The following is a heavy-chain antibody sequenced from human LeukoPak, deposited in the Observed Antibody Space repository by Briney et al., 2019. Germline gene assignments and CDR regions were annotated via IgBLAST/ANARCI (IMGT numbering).Heavy chain of an antibody. V-gene: IGHV3-21*01. CDR1: GFTFSSYS. CDR2: ISSSSSYI. Sequence: MPGGSLRLSCAASGFTFSSYSMNWVRQAPGKGLGWVSSISSSSSYIYYADSVKGRFTISRDNAKNSLYLQMNSLRAEDTAVYYCARESESGWYYFDYWGQGTLVTVSS. D-gene: IGHD6-19*01. J-gene: IGHJ4*02. CDR3: ARESESGWYYFDY.